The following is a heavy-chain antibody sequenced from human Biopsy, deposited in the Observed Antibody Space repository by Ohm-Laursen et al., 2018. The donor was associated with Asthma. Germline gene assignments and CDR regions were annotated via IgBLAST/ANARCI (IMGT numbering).Heavy chain of an antibody. Sequence: SLRLSCAASGFVFSQCGMHWVRQGPGKGLGWVALVSSDGHNKYYEDSVKGRFTISRDNSRKRLYLQINRLTVEDSAVYFCARQSGQDYGDSSGFDIWGQGTKVADSS. CDR2: VSSDGHNK. D-gene: IGHD3-22*01. J-gene: IGHJ3*02. CDR3: ARQSGQDYGDSSGFDI. CDR1: GFVFSQCG. V-gene: IGHV3-30*03.